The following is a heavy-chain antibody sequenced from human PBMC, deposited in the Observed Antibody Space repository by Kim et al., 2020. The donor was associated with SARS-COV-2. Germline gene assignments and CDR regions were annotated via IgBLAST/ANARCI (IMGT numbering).Heavy chain of an antibody. CDR2: IYYSGSI. CDR3: ARGQGLITMIVVVVGAFDY. D-gene: IGHD3-22*01. CDR1: GGSISSGGYY. V-gene: IGHV4-31*03. J-gene: IGHJ4*02. Sequence: SETLSLTCTVSGGSISSGGYYWSWIRQHPGMGLEWIGYIYYSGSIYYNPSLKGRVTISVDTSKNQFSLKLSSVTAADMAVYYCARGQGLITMIVVVVGAFDYWGQGTLVTVSS.